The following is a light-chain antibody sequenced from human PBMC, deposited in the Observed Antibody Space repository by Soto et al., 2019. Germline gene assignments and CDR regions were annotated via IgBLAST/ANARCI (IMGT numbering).Light chain of an antibody. V-gene: IGLV3-21*02. CDR2: DDS. J-gene: IGLJ1*01. CDR3: QVWDSSSDHKV. CDR1: KIGSKS. Sequence: SYELTQPPSVSVAPGQTARITCGGNKIGSKSVHWYQQKPGQAPVLVVYDDSDRPSGIPERFSGSNSGNTATLTISRVEAGDEADYYCQVWDSSSDHKVFGTGTKLTVL.